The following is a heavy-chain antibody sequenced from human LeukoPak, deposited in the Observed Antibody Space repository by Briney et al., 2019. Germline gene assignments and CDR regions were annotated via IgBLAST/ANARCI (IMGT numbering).Heavy chain of an antibody. CDR2: ISGSGGST. V-gene: IGHV3-23*01. CDR3: AKERTQTTSFDY. J-gene: IGHJ4*02. D-gene: IGHD2/OR15-2a*01. Sequence: GGPLRLSCAASGFTFSTYPMSWVRQAPGKGLEWVSTISGSGGSTYYADSVKGRFTISRDNSKNTLYLQMNSLRAEDTTVYYCAKERTQTTSFDYWGQGTLVTVSS. CDR1: GFTFSTYP.